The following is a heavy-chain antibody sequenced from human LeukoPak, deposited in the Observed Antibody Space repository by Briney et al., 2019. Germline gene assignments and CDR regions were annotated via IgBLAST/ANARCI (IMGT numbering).Heavy chain of an antibody. CDR1: GGSISSSSYY. J-gene: IGHJ4*02. CDR2: IYYSGST. CDR3: ARDSYDSSGYYFYY. Sequence: SETLSLTCTVSGGSISSSSYYWGWIRQPPGKGLEWIGSIYYSGSTYYNPSLKSRVTISVDTSKNQFSLKLSSVTAADTAVYYCARDSYDSSGYYFYYWGQGTLVTVSS. D-gene: IGHD3-22*01. V-gene: IGHV4-39*02.